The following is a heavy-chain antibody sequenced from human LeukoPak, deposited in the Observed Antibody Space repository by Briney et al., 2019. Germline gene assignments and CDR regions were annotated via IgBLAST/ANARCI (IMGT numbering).Heavy chain of an antibody. Sequence: GASVKVSCKVSGYTLTELSMHWVRQAPGKGLEWMGGFDPEDGETIYAQKFQGRVTKTEDTSTDTAYMELSSLRSEDTAVYYCATWTEGQQLVGGFDYWGQGTLVTVSS. CDR1: GYTLTELS. D-gene: IGHD6-13*01. CDR3: ATWTEGQQLVGGFDY. V-gene: IGHV1-24*01. CDR2: FDPEDGET. J-gene: IGHJ4*02.